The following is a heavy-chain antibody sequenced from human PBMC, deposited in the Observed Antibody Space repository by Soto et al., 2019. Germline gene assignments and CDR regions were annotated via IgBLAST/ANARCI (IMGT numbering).Heavy chain of an antibody. Sequence: GGSLRLSCTASGLTFNNNWMHWVRQAPGKGLVWVARIDSYSTTTNYADSVKGRFTISRDNAKNTVFLHLNSLTDEDTAVYYCARGGAMGVDYWGQGTLVTVSS. J-gene: IGHJ4*02. CDR1: GLTFNNNW. V-gene: IGHV3-74*01. CDR3: ARGGAMGVDY. D-gene: IGHD1-26*01. CDR2: IDSYSTTT.